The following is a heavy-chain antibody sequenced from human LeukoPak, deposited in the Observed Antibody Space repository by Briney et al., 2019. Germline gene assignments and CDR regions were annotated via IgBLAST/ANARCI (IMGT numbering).Heavy chain of an antibody. Sequence: SETLSLTCTVSGGSVSSGSFYWNWVRQPPGKGLEWLGYVYYNGSTNNNPSLKSRVTISVDTSKNQFSLKLSSVTAADTAVYYCAREIAAPGELMDVWGQGTTVTVSS. CDR2: VYYNGST. J-gene: IGHJ6*02. V-gene: IGHV4-61*01. CDR1: GGSVSSGSFY. CDR3: AREIAAPGELMDV. D-gene: IGHD6-13*01.